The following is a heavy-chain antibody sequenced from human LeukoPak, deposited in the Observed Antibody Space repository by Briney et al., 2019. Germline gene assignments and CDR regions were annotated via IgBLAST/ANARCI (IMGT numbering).Heavy chain of an antibody. CDR3: ARDPPVEMATIGAFDI. Sequence: GASVKVSCTASGGTFSSYAISWVRQAPGQGLEWMGGIIPIFGTANYAQKFQGRVTITADESTSTAYMELSSLRSEDTAVYYCARDPPVEMATIGAFDIWGQGTMVTVSS. CDR1: GGTFSSYA. CDR2: IIPIFGTA. J-gene: IGHJ3*02. V-gene: IGHV1-69*13. D-gene: IGHD5-24*01.